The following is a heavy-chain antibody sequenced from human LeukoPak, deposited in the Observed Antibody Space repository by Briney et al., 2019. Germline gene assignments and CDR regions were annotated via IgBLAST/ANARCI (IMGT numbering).Heavy chain of an antibody. CDR3: ARPPVVQLWSFDY. Sequence: SETLSLTCTVSGGSISSSSYYWGWIRQPPGKGLEWIGSIYYSGSTYYNPSLKSRVTISVDTSKNQLSLKLGSVTAADTAVYYCARPPVVQLWSFDYWGQGTLVTVSS. CDR2: IYYSGST. CDR1: GGSISSSSYY. J-gene: IGHJ4*02. V-gene: IGHV4-39*01. D-gene: IGHD5-18*01.